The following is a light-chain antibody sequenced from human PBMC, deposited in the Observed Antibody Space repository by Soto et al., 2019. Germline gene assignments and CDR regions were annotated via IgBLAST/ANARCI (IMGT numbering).Light chain of an antibody. CDR2: EAS. J-gene: IGKJ4*01. Sequence: DIQMTQSPTTLSASVGDRVTITCRASHSIIKWLSWYQQIPGKAPNLLIYEASTLQSGVPSRFSGSGSGTEFTLTISSLQPDDSATYYCQQYNTFLTFGGGTKVDIK. CDR1: HSIIKW. CDR3: QQYNTFLT. V-gene: IGKV1-5*03.